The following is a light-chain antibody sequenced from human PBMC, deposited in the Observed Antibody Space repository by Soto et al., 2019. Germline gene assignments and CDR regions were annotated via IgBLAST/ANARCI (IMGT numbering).Light chain of an antibody. J-gene: IGKJ1*01. CDR1: QNINSN. V-gene: IGKV3-15*01. CDR2: GAF. Sequence: EIVMTQSPATLSVSPGERATLSCRASQNINSNLAWYQQKPGQGPRLLIYGAFTRATGVPDRFTGSGSGTEFTLTISSLQSEDFAVSYCQQYNKXLTWTFGRGTKVDI. CDR3: QQYNKXLTWT.